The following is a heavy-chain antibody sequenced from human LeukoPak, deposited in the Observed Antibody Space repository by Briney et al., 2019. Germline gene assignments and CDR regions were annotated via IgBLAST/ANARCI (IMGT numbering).Heavy chain of an antibody. V-gene: IGHV3-7*01. CDR3: TGGIGWLCDT. J-gene: IGHJ5*02. Sequence: EGSLRLSRAASAFTASTYSMNCVRQPPGKGLEWVAKIKQDGSEKYYVESVEGRFTISRENAETSLYLQMNSLGAEDTAMYCCTGGIGWLCDTWGQGTLVTVSS. D-gene: IGHD2-8*02. CDR1: AFTASTYS. CDR2: IKQDGSEK.